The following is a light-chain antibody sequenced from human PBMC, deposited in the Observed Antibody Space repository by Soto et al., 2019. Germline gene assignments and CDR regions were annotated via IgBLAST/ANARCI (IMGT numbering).Light chain of an antibody. J-gene: IGKJ1*01. CDR1: QSISSW. CDR3: QQYNTFSRT. Sequence: DIQMTQSPSTLSASVGDRFTITCRASQSISSWLAWYQQKPGKAPKLLIYKASSLESGVPSRFSGGGSGAEFTLTISSLQPDDFATYYCQQYNTFSRTFGQGTKVDIK. V-gene: IGKV1-5*03. CDR2: KAS.